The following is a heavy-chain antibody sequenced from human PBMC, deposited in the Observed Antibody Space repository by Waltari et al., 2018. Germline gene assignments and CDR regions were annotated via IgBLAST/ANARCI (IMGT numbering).Heavy chain of an antibody. CDR1: GGSFSGYYY. V-gene: IGHV4-34*12. D-gene: IGHD3-16*01. J-gene: IGHJ4*02. CDR2: IIHSGST. Sequence: QVQLQQWGAGLLKPSETLSLTCAVYGGSFSGYYYWPWIRQPPGKGLEWIGDIIHSGSTNDNPSLKSRVTIAVDTSKKQFSLKLNSVTAADTAVYYCARVGYYDYIWGSSRDMGFDYWGQGTLVTVSP. CDR3: ARVGYYDYIWGSSRDMGFDY.